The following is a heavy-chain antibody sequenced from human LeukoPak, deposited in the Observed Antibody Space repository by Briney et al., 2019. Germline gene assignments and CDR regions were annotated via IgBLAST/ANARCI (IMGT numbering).Heavy chain of an antibody. D-gene: IGHD6-13*01. J-gene: IGHJ4*02. Sequence: GGSLRLSCAASGFTFSSYAMSWVRQAPGKGLEWVSAISGSGGSTYYADSVKGRFTISRDNAKNSLYLQMNSLRDEDTAVYYCARVWIAASGDDYWGQGTLVTVSS. V-gene: IGHV3-23*01. CDR3: ARVWIAASGDDY. CDR1: GFTFSSYA. CDR2: ISGSGGST.